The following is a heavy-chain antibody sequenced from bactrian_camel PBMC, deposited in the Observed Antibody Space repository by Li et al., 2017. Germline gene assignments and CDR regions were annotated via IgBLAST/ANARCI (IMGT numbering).Heavy chain of an antibody. V-gene: IGHV3S40*01. CDR2: INSDAKVL. CDR3: VKPNPDARGGFDH. D-gene: IGHD1*01. Sequence: VQLVESGGASVQAGGSLRLSCAASSYAYSMGWFRQAPGRGLEWVACINSDAKVLDYADSVKGRFTISRDNGKSAVSLQMNSRTPEDTAVYYCVKPNPDARGGFDHWGQGTQVTVS. J-gene: IGHJ4*01. CDR1: SYAYS.